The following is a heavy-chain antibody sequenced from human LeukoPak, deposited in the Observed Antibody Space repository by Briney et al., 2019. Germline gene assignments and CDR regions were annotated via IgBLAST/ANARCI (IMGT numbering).Heavy chain of an antibody. CDR1: GGSFSSGSYY. D-gene: IGHD5-18*01. V-gene: IGHV4-61*01. CDR3: AGGGYRDY. J-gene: IGHJ4*02. Sequence: SETLSLTCTVSGGSFSSGSYYWRWLRQPPGKGLEWIGYIYYSGSTNYNPSLKSRVTISVDTSKNQFSLKLSSVTAADTAVYYCAGGGYRDYWGQGTLVTVSS. CDR2: IYYSGST.